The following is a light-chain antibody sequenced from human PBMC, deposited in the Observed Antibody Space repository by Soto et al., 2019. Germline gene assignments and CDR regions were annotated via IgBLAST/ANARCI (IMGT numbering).Light chain of an antibody. V-gene: IGKV1-27*01. CDR3: QKCDSAPYT. J-gene: IGKJ2*01. Sequence: DIQMTQSPYSLSASVGDRVTITCRASQGIYSHLAWYQQKAGKVPKLLITAASSLQSGVPSRFSGSGFGTDFTLTISGLQPEDVATYFCQKCDSAPYTFGQGTKLEIK. CDR1: QGIYSH. CDR2: AAS.